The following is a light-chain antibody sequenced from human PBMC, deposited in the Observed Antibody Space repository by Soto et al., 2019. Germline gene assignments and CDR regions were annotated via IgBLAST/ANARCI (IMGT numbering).Light chain of an antibody. CDR1: QGISSY. CDR3: QQSYNAPRT. V-gene: IGKV1-39*01. J-gene: IGKJ1*01. CDR2: AAS. Sequence: DIQMTQSPSSLSASVGDRVTITCRASQGISSYFAWYQQKPGKAPKLLIYAASTLAGGVPSRFSGSGSGTDFTLTITSLQPEDFATYYCQQSYNAPRTCGQGTKVDIK.